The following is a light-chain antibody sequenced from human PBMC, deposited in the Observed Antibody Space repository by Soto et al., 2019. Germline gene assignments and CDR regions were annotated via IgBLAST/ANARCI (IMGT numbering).Light chain of an antibody. CDR1: SSDVGSYNL. J-gene: IGLJ1*01. V-gene: IGLV2-23*03. CDR3: CSFAGSNTFV. Sequence: QSVLTQPASVSGSPGQSITLSCTGTSSDVGSYNLVSWYQQHPGKAPKLMIYEGSKRPSGVSNRFSGSKSGNTASLTISGLQAEDEADYYCCSFAGSNTFVFGTGTRSPS. CDR2: EGS.